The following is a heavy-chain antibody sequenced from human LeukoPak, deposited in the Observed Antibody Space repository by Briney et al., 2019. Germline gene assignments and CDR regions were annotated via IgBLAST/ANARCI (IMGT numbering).Heavy chain of an antibody. V-gene: IGHV3-7*01. CDR2: IKQDGSEK. CDR3: ARDKHDFWSGYYGDY. J-gene: IGHJ4*02. CDR1: GFTFSSYW. Sequence: PGGSLRLSCAASGFTFSSYWMSWVRQAPGKGLEWVANIKQDGSEKYYVDSVKGRFTISRDNAKNSLYLQMNSLRAEDTAVYYCARDKHDFWSGYYGDYWGQGTLVTVSS. D-gene: IGHD3-3*01.